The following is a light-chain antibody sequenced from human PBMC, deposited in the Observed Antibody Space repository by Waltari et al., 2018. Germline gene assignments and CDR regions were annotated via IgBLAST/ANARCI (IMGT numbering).Light chain of an antibody. CDR2: VNSDGSH. CDR1: SGHITNV. Sequence: QLELTQSPSASASLGASVKLTCTLSSGHITNVVAWHQQQPQKGPRYVMKVNSDGSHSRGDEIPDRFSGSSSGAERYLTISSLQSEDEADYYCQTGGHGTWVFGGGTKLTVL. V-gene: IGLV4-69*01. J-gene: IGLJ3*02. CDR3: QTGGHGTWV.